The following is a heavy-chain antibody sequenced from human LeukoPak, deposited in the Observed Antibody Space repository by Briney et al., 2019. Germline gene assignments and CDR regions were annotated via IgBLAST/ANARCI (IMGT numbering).Heavy chain of an antibody. CDR2: INHSGST. CDR1: GGSFSGYY. Sequence: SETLSLTCAVYGGSFSGYYWSWIRQPPGKGLEWIGEINHSGSTNYNPSLKSRVTISVDTSKNQFSLKLSSVTAADTAVYYCARGREFRVYYYDSSGYYYFDYRGQGTLVTVSS. CDR3: ARGREFRVYYYDSSGYYYFDY. J-gene: IGHJ4*02. V-gene: IGHV4-34*01. D-gene: IGHD3-22*01.